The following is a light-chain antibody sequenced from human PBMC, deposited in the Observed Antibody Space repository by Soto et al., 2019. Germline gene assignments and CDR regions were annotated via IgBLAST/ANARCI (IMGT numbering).Light chain of an antibody. V-gene: IGLV2-14*01. CDR3: SSYIRTDTPRYV. CDR1: SSDVGGYDF. Sequence: QSALTQPASVSGSPGQSITISCTGTSSDVGGYDFVSWYQQYPGKAPTVIIYEVSKRPSGVSDRFSGSKSGNTASLTISGLQAEDEADYYCSSYIRTDTPRYVFGTGTKLTVL. CDR2: EVS. J-gene: IGLJ1*01.